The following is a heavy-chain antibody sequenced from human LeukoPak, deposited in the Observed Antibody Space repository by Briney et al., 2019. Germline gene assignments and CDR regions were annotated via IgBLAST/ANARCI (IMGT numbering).Heavy chain of an antibody. D-gene: IGHD4-17*01. Sequence: GRSLRLCCAASGFTFSSYAMHWVRQAPGKGLEWVAVISYDGSNKYYADSVKGRFTISRDNSKNTLYLQMNSLRAEDTAVYYCARDRRGGDYEGYFDYWGQGTLVTVSS. V-gene: IGHV3-30*04. CDR3: ARDRRGGDYEGYFDY. CDR1: GFTFSSYA. CDR2: ISYDGSNK. J-gene: IGHJ4*02.